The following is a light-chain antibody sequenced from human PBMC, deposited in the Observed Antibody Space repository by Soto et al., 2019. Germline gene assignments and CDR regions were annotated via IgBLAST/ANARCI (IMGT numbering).Light chain of an antibody. CDR1: LGISSY. CDR2: DAS. J-gene: IGKJ4*01. Sequence: IQLTQSPSSLSASVGDRVTLTCRASLGISSYLAWYRQKPGKAPKVLIYDASTLQSGVPSRFSGGGSGTDFTRTTSSLQHEDFETNSCQQLNSYPRTLGGGTKVDIK. CDR3: QQLNSYPRT. V-gene: IGKV1-9*01.